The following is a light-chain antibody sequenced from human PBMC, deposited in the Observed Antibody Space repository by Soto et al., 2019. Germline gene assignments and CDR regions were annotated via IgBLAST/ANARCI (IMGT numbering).Light chain of an antibody. V-gene: IGLV1-44*01. J-gene: IGLJ1*01. CDR2: SNN. Sequence: QSALTQPPSASGTPGQRVTISCSGSSSNIGSNTVNWYQQLPGTAPKLLIYSNNQRPSGVPDRFSGSKSGTSASLAISGLQPEDEADYYCAAWDDSLNGYVFGTGTKLTVL. CDR3: AAWDDSLNGYV. CDR1: SSNIGSNT.